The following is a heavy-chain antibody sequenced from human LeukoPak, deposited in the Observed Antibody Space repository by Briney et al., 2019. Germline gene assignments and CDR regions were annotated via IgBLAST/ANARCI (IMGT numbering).Heavy chain of an antibody. CDR3: ASVHGGTSWGGGNYYYGMDV. D-gene: IGHD2-2*01. V-gene: IGHV4-31*03. J-gene: IGHJ6*02. CDR1: GGSISSGGYY. Sequence: PSETLSLTCTVSGGSISSGGYYWSWIRQHPGRGLEWIGYIYYSGSTYYNPSLKSRVTISVDTSKNQFSLKLSSVTAGDTAVYYCASVHGGTSWGGGNYYYGMDVWGQGTTVTVSS. CDR2: IYYSGST.